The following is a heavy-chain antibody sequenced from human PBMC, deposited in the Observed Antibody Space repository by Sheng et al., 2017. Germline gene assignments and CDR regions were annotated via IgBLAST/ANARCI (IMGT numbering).Heavy chain of an antibody. V-gene: IGHV4-59*12. J-gene: IGHJ6*02. CDR2: IYYSGST. CDR1: GGSISSYY. Sequence: QVQLQESGPGLVKPSETLSLTCTVSGGSISSYYWSWIRQPPGKGLEWIGYIYYSGSTNYNPSLKSRVTISVDTSKNQFSLKLSSVTAADTAVYYCAGGLHYDILTGQPRDVWGQGTTVTVSS. D-gene: IGHD3-9*01. CDR3: AGGLHYDILTGQPRDV.